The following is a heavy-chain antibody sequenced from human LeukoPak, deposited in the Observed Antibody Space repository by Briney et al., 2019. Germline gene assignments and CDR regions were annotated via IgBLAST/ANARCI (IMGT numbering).Heavy chain of an antibody. CDR3: AGLLAVAGYHDAFDI. Sequence: SETLSLTCTVSGGSISSYYWSWIRQPPGKGLEWIGYIYYSGSTNYNPSLKSRVTISVDTSKNQFSLKLSSVTAADTAVYYCAGLLAVAGYHDAFDIWGQGTMVTVSS. J-gene: IGHJ3*02. CDR2: IYYSGST. CDR1: GGSISSYY. D-gene: IGHD6-19*01. V-gene: IGHV4-59*08.